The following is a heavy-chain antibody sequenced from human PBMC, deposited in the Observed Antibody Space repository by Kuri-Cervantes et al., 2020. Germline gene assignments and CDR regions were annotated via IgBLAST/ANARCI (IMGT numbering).Heavy chain of an antibody. Sequence: SETLSLTCAVSGYSISSGYYWGWIRHPPGKGLEWIGSIYHSGSTYYNPSLKSRVTISRDTSKNQFSLRLSSVTAADPAVYFCIHGDGRYFDYWGQGTLVTVSS. CDR1: GYSISSGYY. V-gene: IGHV4-38-2*01. J-gene: IGHJ4*02. CDR2: IYHSGST. CDR3: IHGDGRYFDY. D-gene: IGHD4-17*01.